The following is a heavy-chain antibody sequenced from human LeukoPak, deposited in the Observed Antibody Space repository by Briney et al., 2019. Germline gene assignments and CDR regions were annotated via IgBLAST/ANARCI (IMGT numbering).Heavy chain of an antibody. CDR3: AREKWYGSGSYPPPASFDY. J-gene: IGHJ4*02. Sequence: SVKVSCKTSGGTSSSYSISWVRQAPGQGLEWMGGIIPIFGTANYAQKFQGRVTITADESTSTAYMELSSLRSEDTAVYYCAREKWYGSGSYPPPASFDYWGQGTLVTVSS. D-gene: IGHD3-10*01. V-gene: IGHV1-69*01. CDR1: GGTSSSYS. CDR2: IIPIFGTA.